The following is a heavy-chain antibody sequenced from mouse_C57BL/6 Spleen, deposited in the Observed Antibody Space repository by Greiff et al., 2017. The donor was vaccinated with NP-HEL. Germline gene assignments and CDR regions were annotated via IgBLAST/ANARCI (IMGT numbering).Heavy chain of an antibody. D-gene: IGHD1-1*01. V-gene: IGHV2-9-1*01. Sequence: VQRVESGPGLVAPSQSLSITCTVSGFSLTSYAISWVRQPPGKGLEWLGVIWTGGGTNYNSALKSRLSISKDNSKSQVFLKMNSLQTDDTARYYCARNYYYGSSWWYFDVWGTGTTVTVSS. CDR3: ARNYYYGSSWWYFDV. CDR1: GFSLTSYA. CDR2: IWTGGGT. J-gene: IGHJ1*03.